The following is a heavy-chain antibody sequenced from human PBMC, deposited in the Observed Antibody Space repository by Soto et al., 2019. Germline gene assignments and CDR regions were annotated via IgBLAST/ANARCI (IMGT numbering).Heavy chain of an antibody. CDR3: AKVPHRGVAASLYYFDY. CDR1: GFTFSSYA. V-gene: IGHV3-23*01. CDR2: ISGSGGST. D-gene: IGHD2-15*01. Sequence: EVQLLESGGGLVQPGGSLRLSCAASGFTFSSYAMSWVRQAPGKGLEWVSAISGSGGSTYYADSVKGRFTISRDNSKNTLYLQMNSLRAEDTAVYYCAKVPHRGVAASLYYFDYWGQGTLVTVSS. J-gene: IGHJ4*02.